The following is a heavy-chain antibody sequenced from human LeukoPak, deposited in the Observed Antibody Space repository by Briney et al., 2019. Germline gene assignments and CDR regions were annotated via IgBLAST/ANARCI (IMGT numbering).Heavy chain of an antibody. CDR2: IYPGDSDT. V-gene: IGHV5-51*01. Sequence: GESLKISCKGSGYSFTSYWIGWVRQMPGKGLEWMGIIYPGDSDTRYSPSFQGQVTISADKSISTAYLQWSSLKASDTAMYYCVRPSQPGGDWHAFDIWGQGTMVTVSS. J-gene: IGHJ3*02. D-gene: IGHD2-21*02. CDR1: GYSFTSYW. CDR3: VRPSQPGGDWHAFDI.